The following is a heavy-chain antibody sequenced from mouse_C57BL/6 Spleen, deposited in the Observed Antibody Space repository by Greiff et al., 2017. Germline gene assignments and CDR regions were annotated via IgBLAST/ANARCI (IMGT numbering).Heavy chain of an antibody. CDR2: IHPNSGST. D-gene: IGHD2-10*01. Sequence: QVQLQQPGAELVKPGASVKLSCKASGYTFTSYWMHWVKQRPGQGLEWIGMIHPNSGSTNYNEKFKSKATLTVDKSSSTAYMQLSSLTSEDSAVYYVAREEAYYGNYDYAMDYWGQGTSVTVSS. J-gene: IGHJ4*01. V-gene: IGHV1-64*01. CDR1: GYTFTSYW. CDR3: AREEAYYGNYDYAMDY.